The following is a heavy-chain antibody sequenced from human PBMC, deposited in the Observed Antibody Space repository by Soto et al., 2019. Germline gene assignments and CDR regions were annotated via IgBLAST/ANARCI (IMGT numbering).Heavy chain of an antibody. Sequence: QVQLQESGPGLVKPSQTLSLTCTVSGDSVSSSDYFWNWIRQRPGKGLEWIGYIYSSRSTYYNPSLKSRLTISVVTSKNRCSLILNSVTAADTAVYYCARSYTVTTGADFDYWGQGTLVTVSS. D-gene: IGHD4-17*01. V-gene: IGHV4-31*03. CDR1: GDSVSSSDYF. CDR2: IYSSRST. J-gene: IGHJ4*02. CDR3: ARSYTVTTGADFDY.